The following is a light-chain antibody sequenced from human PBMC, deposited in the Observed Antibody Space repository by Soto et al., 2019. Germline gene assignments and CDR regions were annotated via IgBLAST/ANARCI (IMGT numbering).Light chain of an antibody. V-gene: IGKV3-20*01. Sequence: EPVLTHSPGTLSLSPWERATLSFRASQSIRTTSLAWYQQRPGQAPRLLIYGASIRATGIPDRFSGSGSGTDFTLTISRLEPEDFAIYYCQQYVSSPLLTFGQGTRLEIK. CDR1: QSIRTTS. CDR2: GAS. CDR3: QQYVSSPLLT. J-gene: IGKJ5*01.